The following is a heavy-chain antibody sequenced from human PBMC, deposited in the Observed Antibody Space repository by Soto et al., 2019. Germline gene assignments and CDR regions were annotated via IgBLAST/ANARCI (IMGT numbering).Heavy chain of an antibody. Sequence: QVQLVESGGGVAQPGRSLRLSCAASGFTFSKYRMHWVRQAPGKGLEWVAVISYDGSNKYYADSVKGRFTISRDNSNSTGYVQMDNLRGEDTAVYYCATSLTYGAYWYRDLWGRGTPVTVSS. CDR1: GFTFSKYR. CDR3: ATSLTYGAYWYRDL. V-gene: IGHV3-33*01. D-gene: IGHD3-10*01. CDR2: ISYDGSNK. J-gene: IGHJ2*01.